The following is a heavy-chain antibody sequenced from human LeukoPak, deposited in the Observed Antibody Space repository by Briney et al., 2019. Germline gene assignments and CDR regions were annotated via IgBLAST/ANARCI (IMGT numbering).Heavy chain of an antibody. D-gene: IGHD6-19*01. V-gene: IGHV3-43D*03. CDR3: AKDGHHSSGWQTPVYFDY. J-gene: IGHJ4*02. Sequence: GGSLRLSCAASGFTFDDYAMHWVRQAPGKGLEWVSLISWDGGSTYYADSVKGRFTISRDNSENSLYLQMNSLRAEDTALYYCAKDGHHSSGWQTPVYFDYWGQGTLVTVSS. CDR2: ISWDGGST. CDR1: GFTFDDYA.